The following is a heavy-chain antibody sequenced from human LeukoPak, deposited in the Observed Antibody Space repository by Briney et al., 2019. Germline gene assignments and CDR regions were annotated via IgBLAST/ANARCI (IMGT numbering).Heavy chain of an antibody. Sequence: GESLKISCKGSGYSFSTYLTGWARQLPGKGLEWMGIIYPHASDVKYTPSFQGQVTISADKSINTAYLQWSSLKASDTAVYYCATTPYYSTNGYCDYWGQGTPVTVSS. CDR2: IYPHASDV. CDR1: GYSFSTYL. V-gene: IGHV5-51*01. CDR3: ATTPYYSTNGYCDY. J-gene: IGHJ4*02. D-gene: IGHD2-8*01.